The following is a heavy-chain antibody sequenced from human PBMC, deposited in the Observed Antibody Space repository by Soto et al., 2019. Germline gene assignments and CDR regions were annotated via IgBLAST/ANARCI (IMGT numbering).Heavy chain of an antibody. V-gene: IGHV3-23*01. CDR1: GFTFSSYA. CDR2: ISGSGGST. J-gene: IGHJ4*02. Sequence: EVQLLESGGGLVQPGGSLRLSCAASGFTFSSYAMSWVRQAPGKGLEWVSAISGSGGSTYYADSVKGRFTISRDNSKNTLYQQLTSLSAENRPVYYGGKVVRWDLLRGILDSGGQGPLFAVSS. CDR3: GKVVRWDLLRGILDS. D-gene: IGHD1-26*01.